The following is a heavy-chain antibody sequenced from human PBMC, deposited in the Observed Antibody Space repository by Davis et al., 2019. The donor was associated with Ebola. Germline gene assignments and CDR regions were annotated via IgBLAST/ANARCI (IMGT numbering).Heavy chain of an antibody. J-gene: IGHJ3*02. CDR3: ARDVFDHVWGSYRSDAFDM. D-gene: IGHD3-16*02. CDR2: ISSSSSYI. Sequence: GESLKIPCAASGFTFRSYSMNWVRQAPGKGLEWVSSISSSSSYIYYADSVKGRFTIPRDNAKNSLYLQMNSLRAEDTAVYYCARDVFDHVWGSYRSDAFDMWGQGTMVTVSS. CDR1: GFTFRSYS. V-gene: IGHV3-21*01.